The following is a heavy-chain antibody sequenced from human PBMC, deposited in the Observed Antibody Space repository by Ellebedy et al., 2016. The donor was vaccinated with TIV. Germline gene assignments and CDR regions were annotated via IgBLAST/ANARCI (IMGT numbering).Heavy chain of an antibody. CDR1: SYTFTSYG. CDR2: ISAYNGNT. Sequence: ASVKVSXKASSYTFTSYGISWVRQAPGQGLEWMGWISAYNGNTNYAQKLQGRDTMTTDTSTSTAYMELRSLRSDDTAVYYCARDQQLVRGYYYGMDVWGQGTTVTVSS. CDR3: ARDQQLVRGYYYGMDV. V-gene: IGHV1-18*01. D-gene: IGHD6-13*01. J-gene: IGHJ6*02.